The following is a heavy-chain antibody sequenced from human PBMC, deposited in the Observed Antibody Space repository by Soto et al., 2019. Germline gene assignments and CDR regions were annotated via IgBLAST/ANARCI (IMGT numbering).Heavy chain of an antibody. Sequence: LSLTCTDSGGSINSRDYYWAWIRQPPGNGLAWIASIYYDGSTYYDTSLKSRVTISRDTSKNQFSLRLTSMTAADTAVYYCAKVVVAATRHSDFDSWGQGTLVTVSS. CDR2: IYYDGST. V-gene: IGHV4-39*02. J-gene: IGHJ4*02. CDR3: AKVVVAATRHSDFDS. CDR1: GGSINSRDYY. D-gene: IGHD2-15*01.